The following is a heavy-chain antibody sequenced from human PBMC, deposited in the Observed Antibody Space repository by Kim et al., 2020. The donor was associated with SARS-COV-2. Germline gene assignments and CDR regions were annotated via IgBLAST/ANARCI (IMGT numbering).Heavy chain of an antibody. J-gene: IGHJ4*02. CDR1: GFTLTNNA. V-gene: IGHV3-23*01. D-gene: IGHD3-3*01. Sequence: GGSLRLSCAASGFTLTNNAMSWVRQPLGRGLEWVSTIRAGAETTYYANSVNGRFTISRDSSTHTLYLQLDSLRADDTAIYYCAKDRSGSGGPVFDCGGQGTLVAVAT. CDR3: AKDRSGSGGPVFDC. CDR2: IRAGAETT.